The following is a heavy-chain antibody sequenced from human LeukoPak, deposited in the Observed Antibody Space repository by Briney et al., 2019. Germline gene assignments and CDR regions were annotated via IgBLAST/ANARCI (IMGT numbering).Heavy chain of an antibody. Sequence: KASQTLSLTCTVSGGSISSGDYYWSWIRRPPGKGLEWIGYIYYSGSTYYNPSLKSRVTISVDTSKNQFSLKLSSVTAADTAVYYCAREIIAAAGIFDYWGQGTLVTVSS. D-gene: IGHD6-13*01. CDR2: IYYSGST. CDR3: AREIIAAAGIFDY. CDR1: GGSISSGDYY. V-gene: IGHV4-30-4*01. J-gene: IGHJ4*02.